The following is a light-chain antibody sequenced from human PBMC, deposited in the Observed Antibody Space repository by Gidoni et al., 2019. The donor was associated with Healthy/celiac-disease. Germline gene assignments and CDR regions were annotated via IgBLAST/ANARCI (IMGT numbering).Light chain of an antibody. CDR3: QQRSNWPPYT. V-gene: IGKV3-11*01. J-gene: IGKJ2*01. CDR1: QSVSSY. CDR2: DAS. Sequence: EIVLTQSTATLSLSPGERAPLSCRASQSVSSYLAWYQQKPGHAPRLLIYDASNRATGIPARFSGSGSGTDFTLTISILEPEDFAVYYCQQRSNWPPYTFGQGTKLEIK.